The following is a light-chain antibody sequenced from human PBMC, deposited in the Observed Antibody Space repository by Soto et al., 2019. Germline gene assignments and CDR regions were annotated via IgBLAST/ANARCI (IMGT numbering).Light chain of an antibody. V-gene: IGLV2-14*01. CDR2: EVT. J-gene: IGLJ1*01. Sequence: QSALAQPASVSGSPGQSVTISCTGTFSDIGGYDSVSWYQQHSGKAPKLIIYEVTDRPSGVSNRFSGSKSGNTASLTISGLQAEDEADYHCSSFARNNSFFVFGTGTKLTVL. CDR3: SSFARNNSFFV. CDR1: FSDIGGYDS.